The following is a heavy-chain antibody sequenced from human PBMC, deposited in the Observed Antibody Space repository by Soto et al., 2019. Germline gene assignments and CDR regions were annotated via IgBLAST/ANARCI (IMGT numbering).Heavy chain of an antibody. CDR1: GGSISSYY. D-gene: IGHD1-20*01. Sequence: SETLSLTFTVSGGSISSYYWSWIRQPPGKGLEWMGYISCSGITNYNPSLKSRVTISVDTSKNQFPLKLSSVTAADTAVYYCARYKSNYYYGMDVWGQGTTVT. CDR3: ARYKSNYYYGMDV. J-gene: IGHJ6*02. V-gene: IGHV4-59*01. CDR2: ISCSGIT.